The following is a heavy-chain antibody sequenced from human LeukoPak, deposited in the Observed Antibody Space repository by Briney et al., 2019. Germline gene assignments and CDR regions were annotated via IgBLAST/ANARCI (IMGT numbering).Heavy chain of an antibody. CDR3: ARVDYGGNPDYFDY. J-gene: IGHJ4*02. CDR2: IYYSGST. D-gene: IGHD4-23*01. CDR1: GGSISSGGYY. Sequence: SQTLSLTCTVSGGSISSGGYYWSWIRQHPGKGLECIGYIYYSGSTYYNPSLKSRVTISVDTSKNQFSLKLSSVTAADTAVYYCARVDYGGNPDYFDYWGQGTLVTVSS. V-gene: IGHV4-31*03.